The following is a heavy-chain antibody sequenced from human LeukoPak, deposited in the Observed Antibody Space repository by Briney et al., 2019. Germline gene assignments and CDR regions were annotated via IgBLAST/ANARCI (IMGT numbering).Heavy chain of an antibody. CDR1: GGSFSDYH. V-gene: IGHV4-34*01. CDR2: IDHRGDT. CDR3: ASGPSRDGRNTNYFDY. D-gene: IGHD1-26*01. Sequence: SETLSLTCAAYGGSFSDYHWNWIRQAPEKGLEWIGEIDHRGDTEYNPSLRSRVITSLDTSRSQFSLRLSSVTAADTAVYFCASGPSRDGRNTNYFDYWSQGTLVTVSS. J-gene: IGHJ4*02.